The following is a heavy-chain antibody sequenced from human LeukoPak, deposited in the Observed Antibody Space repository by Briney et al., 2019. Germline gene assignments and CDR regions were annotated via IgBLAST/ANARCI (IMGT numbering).Heavy chain of an antibody. CDR3: ATRYCPYSGCNFFPHY. J-gene: IGHJ4*02. Sequence: SETLSLTCTVSGGSISSSGYFWGWIRQPPGKRLERIGNIHYSGSTYYNPSLKSRVTISVDTSKNQFSLKLTSVTAADTAMYYCATRYCPYSGCNFFPHYWGQGTLVTVSS. CDR1: GGSISSSGYF. CDR2: IHYSGST. V-gene: IGHV4-39*01. D-gene: IGHD5-12*01.